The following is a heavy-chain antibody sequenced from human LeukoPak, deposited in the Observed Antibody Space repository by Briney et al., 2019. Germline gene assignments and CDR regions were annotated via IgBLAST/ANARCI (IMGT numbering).Heavy chain of an antibody. J-gene: IGHJ6*02. CDR1: GFTFSSYA. D-gene: IGHD5-12*01. CDR3: ARGRRVVATMRYYYYGMDV. Sequence: GGSLRLSCAASGFTFSSYAMHLVRQAPGKGLEWVAVISYDGSNKYYADSVKGRFIITRDNSKNTLYLQMNSLRAEDTAVYYCARGRRVVATMRYYYYGMDVWGQGTTVTVSS. CDR2: ISYDGSNK. V-gene: IGHV3-30*04.